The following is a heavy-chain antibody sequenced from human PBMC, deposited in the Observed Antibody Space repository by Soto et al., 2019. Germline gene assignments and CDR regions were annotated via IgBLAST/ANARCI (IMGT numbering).Heavy chain of an antibody. V-gene: IGHV4-30-2*01. J-gene: IGHJ5*02. CDR3: ARASVLLWFGEWSYWFDP. Sequence: PSETLSLTCAVSGGSISSGGYSWSWIRQPPGKGLEWIGYIYHSGSTYYNPSLKSRVTISVDRSKNQFSLKLSSVTAADTAVYYCARASVLLWFGEWSYWFDPWGQGTLVTVSS. CDR1: GGSISSGGYS. CDR2: IYHSGST. D-gene: IGHD3-10*01.